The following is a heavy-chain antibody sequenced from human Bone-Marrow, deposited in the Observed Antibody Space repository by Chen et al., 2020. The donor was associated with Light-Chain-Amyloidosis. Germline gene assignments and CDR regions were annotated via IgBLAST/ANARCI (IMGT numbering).Heavy chain of an antibody. J-gene: IGHJ1*01. V-gene: IGHV4-31*03. Sequence: QVQLQESGPGLVKPSQTLSLTCSVSGASITSDNYYWSWIRQHPGKGLEWIGYISYRGSTYYNPSLKSRVTISVDTSKNQFSLELNSVTAADTAVYFCARDAYYILTGYSMVHHWGQGTLVTVSS. CDR2: ISYRGST. CDR1: GASITSDNYY. CDR3: ARDAYYILTGYSMVHH. D-gene: IGHD3-9*01.